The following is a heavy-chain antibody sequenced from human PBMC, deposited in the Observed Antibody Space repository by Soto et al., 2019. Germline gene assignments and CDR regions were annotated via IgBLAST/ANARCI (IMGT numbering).Heavy chain of an antibody. CDR1: GGTFTTYT. CDR3: ARDKGLVD. Sequence: QVQLVQSGAEVKKPGSSVRVSCQASGGTFTTYTITWVRQAPGQGLEWMGRLTPILDLAKYAQKFQGRLTITADTSTNTAFMDLNSLPFDDTAVYYCARDKGLVDWGQGTLVTVSS. J-gene: IGHJ4*02. D-gene: IGHD3-22*01. V-gene: IGHV1-69*02. CDR2: LTPILDLA.